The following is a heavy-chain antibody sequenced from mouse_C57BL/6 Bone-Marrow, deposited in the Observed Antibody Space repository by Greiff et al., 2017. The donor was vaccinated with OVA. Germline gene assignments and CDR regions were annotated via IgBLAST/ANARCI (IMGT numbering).Heavy chain of an antibody. Sequence: EVKVVESGGGLVKPGGSLKLSCAASGFTFSSYAMSWVRQTPEKRLEWVATISDGGSYTYYQDNVKGRFTISRDNAKNNLYRQMSHLKSEDTAMYYCARAPYCYSSSPYWYFDVWGTGTTVTVSS. D-gene: IGHD1-1*01. V-gene: IGHV5-4*03. J-gene: IGHJ1*03. CDR3: ARAPYCYSSSPYWYFDV. CDR1: GFTFSSYA. CDR2: ISDGGSYT.